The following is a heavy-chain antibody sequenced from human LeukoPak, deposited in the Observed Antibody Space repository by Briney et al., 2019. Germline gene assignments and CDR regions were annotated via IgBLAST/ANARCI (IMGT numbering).Heavy chain of an antibody. CDR1: GIAVTGNY. D-gene: IGHD1-1*01. V-gene: IGHV3-53*01. CDR3: AIAQSWDELFDS. J-gene: IGHJ4*02. Sequence: PGGSLTLSCAASGIAVTGNYMSWVRQPPGKGLEWVSFISINTDTFYADSVRGRSTISRDSSKNTLFLQMNSLRDEDSAVYYCAIAQSWDELFDSWGQGTLVTVSS. CDR2: ISINTDT.